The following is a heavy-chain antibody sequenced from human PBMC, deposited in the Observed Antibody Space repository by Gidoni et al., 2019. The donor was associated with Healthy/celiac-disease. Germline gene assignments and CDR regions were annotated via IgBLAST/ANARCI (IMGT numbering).Heavy chain of an antibody. J-gene: IGHJ5*02. CDR3: ARGVSGRSWFDP. CDR1: GGSISSGGYY. Sequence: QLQLQESAPGLVQPSHTLSLTCTLSGGSISSGGYYCGWIRQHPGKGLEWIGYIYYRGSTYYTPSLKSRVTISVDTSKNQFSLKLRSVTAADTAVYYCARGVSGRSWFDPWGQGTLVTVSS. V-gene: IGHV4-31*03. CDR2: IYYRGST. D-gene: IGHD3-10*01.